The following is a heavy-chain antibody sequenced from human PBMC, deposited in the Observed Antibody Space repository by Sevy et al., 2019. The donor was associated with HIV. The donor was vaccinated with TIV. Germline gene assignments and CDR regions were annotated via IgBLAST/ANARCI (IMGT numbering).Heavy chain of an antibody. CDR2: ISGSGGST. D-gene: IGHD4-4*01. Sequence: GGSLRLSCAASGFTFSSYAMSWVRQAPGKGLEWVSAISGSGGSTYYADSVKGRFTISRDNSKNTLYLQMNSLRAEDTAVYYCAILQGHSNYGYWGQGTLVTVSS. J-gene: IGHJ4*02. CDR3: AILQGHSNYGY. V-gene: IGHV3-23*01. CDR1: GFTFSSYA.